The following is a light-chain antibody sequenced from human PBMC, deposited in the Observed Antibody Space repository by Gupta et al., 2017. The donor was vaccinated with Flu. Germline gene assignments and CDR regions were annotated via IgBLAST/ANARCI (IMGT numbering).Light chain of an antibody. Sequence: SITISCTGTSSDVGGYNYVSWDQQHPGKAPKLMIYDVSNRPSGVSNRFSGSKSGNTASLTISGLQAEDEADYYCSSYTSSSTVVFGGGTKLTVL. CDR2: DVS. J-gene: IGLJ2*01. CDR3: SSYTSSSTVV. CDR1: SSDVGGYNY. V-gene: IGLV2-14*04.